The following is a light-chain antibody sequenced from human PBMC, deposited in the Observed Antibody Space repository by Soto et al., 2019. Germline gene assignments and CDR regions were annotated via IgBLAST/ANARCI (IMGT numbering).Light chain of an antibody. CDR2: VNTDGSH. CDR3: QTWGAGFSVV. J-gene: IGLJ2*01. V-gene: IGLV4-69*01. CDR1: SGHSSYA. Sequence: QLVLTQSPSASASLGASVKLTCTLSSGHSSYAIAWHQQQPDKGPRYLMKVNTDGSHNKGDGIPDRFSGSSSGAERYLTISSLQSEDEADYYCQTWGAGFSVVFGGGTKLTVL.